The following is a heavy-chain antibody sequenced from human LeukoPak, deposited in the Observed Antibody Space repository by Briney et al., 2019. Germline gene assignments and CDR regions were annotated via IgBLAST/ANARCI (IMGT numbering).Heavy chain of an antibody. D-gene: IGHD4-17*01. CDR1: GFTFSSYW. Sequence: GGSLRLSCAASGFTFSSYWMHWVRQTPGKGLVWVSRINGAGSSISNADSVKGRVTISRDNAKNTLYLQMNNLRAEDTAVYYCARGGDYKNDYWGQGTLVTVSS. CDR3: ARGGDYKNDY. J-gene: IGHJ4*02. V-gene: IGHV3-74*01. CDR2: INGAGSSI.